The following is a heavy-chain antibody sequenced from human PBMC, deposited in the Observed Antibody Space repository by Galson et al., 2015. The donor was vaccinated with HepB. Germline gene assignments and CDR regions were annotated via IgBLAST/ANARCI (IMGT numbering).Heavy chain of an antibody. CDR3: ARGMSSTSWTPDY. Sequence: QVQLQESGPGLVKPSETLSLTCTVSGGSISSYYWSWIRQPPGKGLEWIGEINHSGSTNYNPSLKSRVTISVDTSKNQFSLKLSSVTAADTAVYYCARGMSSTSWTPDYWGQGTLVTVSS. J-gene: IGHJ4*02. CDR1: GGSISSYY. CDR2: INHSGST. D-gene: IGHD2-2*01. V-gene: IGHV4-59*12.